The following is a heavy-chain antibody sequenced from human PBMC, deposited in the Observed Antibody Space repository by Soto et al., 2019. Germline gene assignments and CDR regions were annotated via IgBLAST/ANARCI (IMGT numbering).Heavy chain of an antibody. J-gene: IGHJ5*02. CDR3: ARGGREQLIRRAWFDP. Sequence: QVQLQQWGAGLLKPSETLSLTCAVYGGSFSDYYWTWIRQPPGKGLEGIGEINDSGTTNYNPSLRSRVTISLDTSKKQFSLRLSSVTAADTAVFYCARGGREQLIRRAWFDPWGQGTLVTVSS. CDR1: GGSFSDYY. D-gene: IGHD6-6*01. V-gene: IGHV4-34*01. CDR2: INDSGTT.